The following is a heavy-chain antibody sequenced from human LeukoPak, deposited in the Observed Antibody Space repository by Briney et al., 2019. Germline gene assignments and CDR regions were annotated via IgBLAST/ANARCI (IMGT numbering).Heavy chain of an antibody. CDR1: GYTFTSYD. D-gene: IGHD6-19*01. CDR2: MNPNSGNT. CDR3: VLLYSSGYPIVDY. Sequence: ASVKVSCKASGYTFTSYDINWVRQATGQGLEWMGWMNPNSGNTGYAQKFQGRVTMTRNTSISTAYMELSSLRSEDTAVYYCVLLYSSGYPIVDYWGQGTPVTVSS. V-gene: IGHV1-8*01. J-gene: IGHJ4*02.